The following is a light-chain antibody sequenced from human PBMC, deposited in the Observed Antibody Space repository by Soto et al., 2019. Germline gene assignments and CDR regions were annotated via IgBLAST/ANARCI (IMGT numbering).Light chain of an antibody. Sequence: EIVMTQSPATLSVSPGERATLSCRASQSVSTRLAWYQQKPGQAPRLLIYGASTRATGIPARFSGSGSGTEFTLIISSLQSEDFAVYHCQQYNNWPPEYTFGQGTKLAIK. CDR1: QSVSTR. CDR2: GAS. J-gene: IGKJ2*01. CDR3: QQYNNWPPEYT. V-gene: IGKV3D-15*01.